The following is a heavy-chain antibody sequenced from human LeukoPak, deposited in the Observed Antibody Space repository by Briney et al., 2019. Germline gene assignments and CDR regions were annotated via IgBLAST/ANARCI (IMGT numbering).Heavy chain of an antibody. J-gene: IGHJ4*02. V-gene: IGHV3-23*01. CDR2: ISGSGGST. CDR1: GFTFGSYA. Sequence: GGSLRLSWAASGFTFGSYAMSWVRQAPGKGLEWVSAISGSGGSTYYADSVKGRFTISRDNSKNTLYLQMNSLRAEDTAVYYCAKDPNYYGSGSYDYWGQGTLVTVSS. CDR3: AKDPNYYGSGSYDY. D-gene: IGHD3-10*01.